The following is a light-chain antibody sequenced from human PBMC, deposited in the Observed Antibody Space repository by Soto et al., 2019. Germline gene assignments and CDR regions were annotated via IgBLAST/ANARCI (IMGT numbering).Light chain of an antibody. CDR2: DVS. Sequence: QSALTQPASVSGSPGQSITISCSGTSSDVGGYNYVSWYQQHPGKAPKLMIYDVSNRPSGVSNRFSGSKSGNTASLTISGLQAEDEADYYCSSYTSSFCVFGTWTKLTVL. V-gene: IGLV2-14*01. CDR1: SSDVGGYNY. J-gene: IGLJ1*01. CDR3: SSYTSSFCV.